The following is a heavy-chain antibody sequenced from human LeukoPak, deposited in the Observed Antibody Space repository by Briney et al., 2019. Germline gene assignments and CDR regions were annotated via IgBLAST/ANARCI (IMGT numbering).Heavy chain of an antibody. CDR3: ARDIYYYDSSGYYFPGGSDY. V-gene: IGHV3-48*04. Sequence: PGGSLRLSCAASGFTFSGYSMNWVRQAPGKGLEWVSYISGGGSTIYYADSVKGRFTISRDNAKNSLYLQMNSLRAEDTAVYYCARDIYYYDSSGYYFPGGSDYWGQGTLVTVSS. J-gene: IGHJ4*02. D-gene: IGHD3-22*01. CDR2: ISGGGSTI. CDR1: GFTFSGYS.